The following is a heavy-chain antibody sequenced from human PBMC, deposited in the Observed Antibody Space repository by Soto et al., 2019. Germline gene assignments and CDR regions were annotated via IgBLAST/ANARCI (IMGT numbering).Heavy chain of an antibody. CDR1: GGTFSSYA. V-gene: IGHV1-69*13. CDR2: IIPIFGTA. J-gene: IGHJ4*02. CDR3: ASNSGARYYFDY. Sequence: SVKVSCKASGGTFSSYAISWVRQAPGQGLEWMGGIIPIFGTANYAQKFQGRVTITAEESTSTAYMELSSLRSEDTAVYSCASNSGARYYFDYWGKGTMVTVSS. D-gene: IGHD5-12*01.